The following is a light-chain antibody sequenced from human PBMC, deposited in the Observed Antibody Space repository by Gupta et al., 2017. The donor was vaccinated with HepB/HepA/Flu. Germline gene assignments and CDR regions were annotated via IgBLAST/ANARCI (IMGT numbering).Light chain of an antibody. Sequence: QSALTQPRSVSGSPGQSVTISCTGTRANIGAYNYVSWYQHHPGKAPKRMIFDVSQRPSGVPDRFSGSKSGNTASLTISGLQAEDEAIYFCCAYAGDYEFGGGTELTVL. V-gene: IGLV2-11*01. CDR1: RANIGAYNY. CDR2: DVS. J-gene: IGLJ2*01. CDR3: CAYAGDYE.